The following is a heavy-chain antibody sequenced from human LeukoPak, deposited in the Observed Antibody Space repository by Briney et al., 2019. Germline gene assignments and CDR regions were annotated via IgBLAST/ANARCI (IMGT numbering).Heavy chain of an antibody. J-gene: IGHJ3*01. CDR1: GFTFNNYG. CDR3: AREYSGSYYVAAFDV. Sequence: PGRSLRLSCAASGFTFNNYGMHWVRQAPGKGLEWVAVIRSDGNNKYYVDSVKGRFTVSRDKSKNTLYLQMNSLRAEDTAVYYCAREYSGSYYVAAFDVWGQGTLVTVPS. V-gene: IGHV3-33*01. CDR2: IRSDGNNK. D-gene: IGHD1-26*01.